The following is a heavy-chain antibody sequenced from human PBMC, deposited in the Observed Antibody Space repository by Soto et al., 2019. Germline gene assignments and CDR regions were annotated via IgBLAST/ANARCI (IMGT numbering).Heavy chain of an antibody. CDR1: GFTVSSNY. CDR3: VRAPSTDPDF. Sequence: GGSLRLSCAASGFTVSSNYMSWVRQAPGKGLEWVSVIYSGGSTYYADSVKGRFTISRDNSENTLYLQMNSLRAEDTAVYFCVRAPSTDPDFWGQGTLVTVSS. J-gene: IGHJ4*02. D-gene: IGHD4-17*01. V-gene: IGHV3-66*01. CDR2: IYSGGST.